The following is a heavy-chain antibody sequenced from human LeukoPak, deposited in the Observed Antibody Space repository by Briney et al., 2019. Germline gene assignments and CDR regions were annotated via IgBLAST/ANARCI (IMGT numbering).Heavy chain of an antibody. Sequence: PSETLSLTCSVSGGSISSYYWSWIRQPPGKGLVWIGYIYYSGSTNYNPSLKSRVTISVDTSKNQFSLKLSSVTSADTAVYYCARHAGSWDYFDYWGQGTLVTVPS. D-gene: IGHD6-13*01. J-gene: IGHJ4*02. V-gene: IGHV4-59*08. CDR2: IYYSGST. CDR1: GGSISSYY. CDR3: ARHAGSWDYFDY.